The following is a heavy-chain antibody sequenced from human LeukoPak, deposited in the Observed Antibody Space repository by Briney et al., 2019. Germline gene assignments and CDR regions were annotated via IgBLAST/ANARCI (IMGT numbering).Heavy chain of an antibody. CDR1: VGTFANYA. CDR3: AKGHDDFRQFDF. Sequence: GSSVTVSCKASVGTFANYAISWVRKAPGQGLEWMGGIIPIFGTGHSAQKFQGRLTITSDESTRTTYMELSRLRSDDTAVYYCAKGHDDFRQFDFWGQGTLVIVSS. D-gene: IGHD3-3*01. CDR2: IIPIFGTG. J-gene: IGHJ4*02. V-gene: IGHV1-69*01.